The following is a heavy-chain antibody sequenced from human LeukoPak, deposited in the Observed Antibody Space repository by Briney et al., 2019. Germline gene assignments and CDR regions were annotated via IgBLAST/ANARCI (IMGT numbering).Heavy chain of an antibody. CDR1: GGSISSYY. D-gene: IGHD6-13*01. J-gene: IGHJ4*02. CDR3: ARSGSSWYHPVDY. CDR2: IYYSGST. V-gene: IGHV4-59*08. Sequence: SETLSLTCTVSGGSISSYYWSWIRQPPGKGLEWIGYIYYSGSTNYNPSLKSRVTISVDTSKNQFSLKLSSVTAADTAVYYCARSGSSWYHPVDYWGQETLVTVSS.